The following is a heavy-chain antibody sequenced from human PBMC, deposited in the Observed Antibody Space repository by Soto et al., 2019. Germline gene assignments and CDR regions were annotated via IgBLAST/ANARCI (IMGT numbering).Heavy chain of an antibody. D-gene: IGHD3-10*01. CDR2: IYYSGST. J-gene: IGHJ6*02. CDR1: GGSISSYY. Sequence: PSETLSLTCTVSGGSISSYYWSWIRQPPGKGLEWIGYIYYSGSTNYNPSLKSRVTISVDTSKNQFSLKLSSVTAADTAVYYCARERVGSTYGMDVWGQGTTVTVSS. CDR3: ARERVGSTYGMDV. V-gene: IGHV4-59*01.